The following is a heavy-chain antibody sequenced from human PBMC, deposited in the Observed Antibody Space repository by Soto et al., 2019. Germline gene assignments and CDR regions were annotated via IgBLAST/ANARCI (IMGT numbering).Heavy chain of an antibody. Sequence: GASVKVSCKASGYTFTSYAMHWVRQAPGQRLEWMGWINAGNGNTKYSQKFQGRVTITRDTSASTAYMELSSLRSEDTAVYYCARDLTYYDDSSGYYYGVPFDYWGQGILVTVSS. CDR1: GYTFTSYA. V-gene: IGHV1-3*01. CDR2: INAGNGNT. D-gene: IGHD3-22*01. J-gene: IGHJ4*02. CDR3: ARDLTYYDDSSGYYYGVPFDY.